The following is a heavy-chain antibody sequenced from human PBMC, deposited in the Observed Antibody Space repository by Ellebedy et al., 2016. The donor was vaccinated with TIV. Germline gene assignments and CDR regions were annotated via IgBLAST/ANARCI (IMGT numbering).Heavy chain of an antibody. CDR2: INPDSGGT. V-gene: IGHV1-2*02. J-gene: IGHJ6*02. Sequence: ASVKVSCKTSGYVFTAYYIHWVRQAPGQGLEWMGWINPDSGGTNLPQKFQGRVTMTRDTSVHTAYMELTRLQSDDTAVYYCARVLRATSGMDVWGQGTTVIVS. CDR3: ARVLRATSGMDV. D-gene: IGHD4/OR15-4a*01. CDR1: GYVFTAYY.